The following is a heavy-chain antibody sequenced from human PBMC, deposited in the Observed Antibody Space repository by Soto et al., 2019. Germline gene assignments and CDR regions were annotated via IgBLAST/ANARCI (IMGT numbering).Heavy chain of an antibody. V-gene: IGHV1-18*01. CDR1: GYTFTSYA. CDR2: ISAYNGNT. D-gene: IGHD1-26*01. J-gene: IGHJ6*02. CDR3: GRSVGLSYGMDV. Sequence: ASVKVSCKASGYTFTSYAMHWVRHAPGQRLEWMGWISAYNGNTNYAQKLQGRVTMTTDTSTSTAYMELRSLRSADTAVYYCGRSVGLSYGMDVWGQGTTVTVSS.